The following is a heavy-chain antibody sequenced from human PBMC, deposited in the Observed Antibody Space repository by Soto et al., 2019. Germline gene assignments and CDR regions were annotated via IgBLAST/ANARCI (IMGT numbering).Heavy chain of an antibody. CDR3: AASRSPQYYDSSGYYPDFDI. V-gene: IGHV4-61*01. CDR1: GGSVSGGSYY. J-gene: IGHJ3*02. CDR2: IYSSGST. D-gene: IGHD3-22*01. Sequence: ASETLSLTCTVSGGSVSGGSYYWSWIRQPPGKGLEWMGYIYSSGSTNYNPSLKSRVTISVDTSKNQFSLKLSSVTAADTAVHYCAASRSPQYYDSSGYYPDFDIWGQGIMVTVSS.